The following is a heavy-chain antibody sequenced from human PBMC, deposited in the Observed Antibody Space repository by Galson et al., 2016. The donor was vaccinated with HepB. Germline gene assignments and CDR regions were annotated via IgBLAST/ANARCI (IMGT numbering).Heavy chain of an antibody. Sequence: SETLSLTCIVSGGSISSDYYWGWIRQPPGRGLEWIGSIYSSESTYYNPSLKSRVTISVDTSKNQFSLRLNSVTAADTGVYYCATGIVVAGKYYYYYMDVWGKGTTVTVSS. CDR2: IYSSEST. J-gene: IGHJ6*03. CDR3: ATGIVVAGKYYYYYMDV. D-gene: IGHD6-19*01. V-gene: IGHV4-39*01. CDR1: GGSISSDYY.